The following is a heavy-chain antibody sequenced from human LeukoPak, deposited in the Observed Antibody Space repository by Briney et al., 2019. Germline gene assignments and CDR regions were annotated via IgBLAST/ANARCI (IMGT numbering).Heavy chain of an antibody. CDR3: ARDRGEINWFDP. CDR2: IYHSGST. J-gene: IGHJ5*02. V-gene: IGHV4-38-2*02. CDR1: GYSISSGYY. D-gene: IGHD3-16*01. Sequence: SETLSLTCTVSGYSISSGYYWGWIRQPPGKGLEWIGSIYHSGSTYYNPSLKSRVTISIDTSKNQFSLKLSSVTAADTAVYYCARDRGEINWFDPWGQGTLVTVSS.